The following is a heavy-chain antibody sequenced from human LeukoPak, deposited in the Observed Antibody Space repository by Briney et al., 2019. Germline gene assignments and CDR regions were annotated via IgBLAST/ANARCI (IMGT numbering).Heavy chain of an antibody. CDR2: IYYSGST. J-gene: IGHJ5*02. Sequence: GSLRLSCVVSGFTFSSYAMSWIRQPPGKGLEWIGYIYYSGSTNYNPSLKSRVTISVDTSKNQFSLKLSSVTAADTAVYYCARHTSWYYGSGSYFNWFDPWGQGTLVTVSS. V-gene: IGHV4-59*08. CDR3: ARHTSWYYGSGSYFNWFDP. D-gene: IGHD3-10*01. CDR1: GFTFSSYA.